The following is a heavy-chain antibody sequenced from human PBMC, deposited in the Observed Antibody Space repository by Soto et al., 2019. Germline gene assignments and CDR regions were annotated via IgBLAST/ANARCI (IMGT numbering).Heavy chain of an antibody. CDR3: GGGAVAGTRYHYYYGMAV. J-gene: IGHJ6*02. V-gene: IGHV1-69*06. CDR2: IIPIFGTA. Sequence: QVQLVQSGAEVKKPGSSVKVSCKASGGTFSSYAISWVRQAPGQGLEWMGGIIPIFGTANYAQKFQGRATITADKSTRSAYRGRGTWTCETTALCNGGGGAVAGTRYHYYYGMAVGGQGTTVTVS. D-gene: IGHD6-19*01. CDR1: GGTFSSYA.